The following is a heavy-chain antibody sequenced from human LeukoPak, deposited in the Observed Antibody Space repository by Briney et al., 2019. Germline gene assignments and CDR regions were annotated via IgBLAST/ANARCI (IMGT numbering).Heavy chain of an antibody. J-gene: IGHJ3*01. CDR1: GFTFSDYA. V-gene: IGHV3-30-3*01. CDR3: ARDMIGYANDSFDF. CDR2: LFYGPTNK. D-gene: IGHD3-9*01. Sequence: GGTLRLSCAVSGFTFSDYAMHWVRQAQGKGLEWVAFLFYGPTNKYYAYSVKGRFTISRHNSKNTFFLQMNSLIAEDTAVYYCARDMIGYANDSFDFWGQGTMVTVSS.